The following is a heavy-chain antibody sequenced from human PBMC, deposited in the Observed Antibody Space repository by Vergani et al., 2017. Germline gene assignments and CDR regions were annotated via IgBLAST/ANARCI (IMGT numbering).Heavy chain of an antibody. CDR1: GFSLSNARMG. CDR3: ARTRKTWFGGIDYFDY. J-gene: IGHJ4*02. D-gene: IGHD3-10*01. Sequence: QVTLKESGPVLVKPTETLTLTCTVSGFSLSNARMGVSWIRQPPGKALELLAHIFSNDEKSYSTSLKSRLTISKDTSKSQVVLTMTSMDPVDTATYYCARTRKTWFGGIDYFDYWGQGTLVTVSS. V-gene: IGHV2-26*01. CDR2: IFSNDEK.